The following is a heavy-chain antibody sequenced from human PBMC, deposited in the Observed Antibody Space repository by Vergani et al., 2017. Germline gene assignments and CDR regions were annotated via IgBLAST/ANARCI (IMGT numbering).Heavy chain of an antibody. D-gene: IGHD3-22*01. J-gene: IGHJ6*02. Sequence: EVQLVESGGGLVQPGGSLRLSCAASGFTFSTYDMHWVRQATGKGLEWVSAIGTAGDTYYPGSVKGRFTISRENAKNSLYLQMNGLRAGDTAVYYCAKDLNPYYYDSSGYYDHGMDVWGQGTTVTVSS. CDR2: IGTAGDT. CDR1: GFTFSTYD. V-gene: IGHV3-13*01. CDR3: AKDLNPYYYDSSGYYDHGMDV.